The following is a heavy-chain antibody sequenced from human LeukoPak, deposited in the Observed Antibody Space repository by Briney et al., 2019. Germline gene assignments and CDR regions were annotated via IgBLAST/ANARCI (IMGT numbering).Heavy chain of an antibody. CDR3: ARDQGNYYDSGGYAPFNY. D-gene: IGHD3-22*01. Sequence: ASVKVSCKASGGSFSGYAIIWVRQAPGQGLEWMGGISPFFGTANYAQKFQGRVALITDEPTSTAYMELSSLRSDDTAVYYCARDQGNYYDSGGYAPFNYWGQGTLVTVSS. CDR1: GGSFSGYA. J-gene: IGHJ4*02. V-gene: IGHV1-69*05. CDR2: ISPFFGTA.